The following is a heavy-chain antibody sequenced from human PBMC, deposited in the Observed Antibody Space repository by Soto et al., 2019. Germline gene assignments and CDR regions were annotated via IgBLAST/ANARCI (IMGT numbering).Heavy chain of an antibody. CDR2: FYYSGST. V-gene: IGHV4-31*03. Sequence: TSETLSLTCTFSGFSISTGGYYWNWIRQHPGKGLEWIGYFYYSGSTYYNPSLKSRVTISVNTSKNQFSLKLSSVTAADTAVYYCARSVFPWGQGTLVTVSS. CDR1: GFSISTGGYY. J-gene: IGHJ5*02. CDR3: ARSVFP.